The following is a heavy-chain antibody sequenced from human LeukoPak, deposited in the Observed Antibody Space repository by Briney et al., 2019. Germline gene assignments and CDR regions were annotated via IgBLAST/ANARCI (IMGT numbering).Heavy chain of an antibody. Sequence: GRSLRLSCAASGFTFSSYAMHWVRQAPGKGLEWVAVISYDGSNKYYADSVKGRFTISRDNSKNTLYLQMNSLRAEDTAVYYCARDPETGNGAFDIWSQGTMVTVSS. CDR2: ISYDGSNK. CDR3: ARDPETGNGAFDI. J-gene: IGHJ3*02. CDR1: GFTFSSYA. D-gene: IGHD3-9*01. V-gene: IGHV3-30-3*01.